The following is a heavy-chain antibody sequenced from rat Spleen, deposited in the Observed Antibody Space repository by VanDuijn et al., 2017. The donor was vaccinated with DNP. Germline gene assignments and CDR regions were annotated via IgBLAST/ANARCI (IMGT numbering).Heavy chain of an antibody. CDR3: ASYYYDGYYAMDA. CDR2: ISYSGST. Sequence: EVQLQESGPGLVKPSQSLSLTCSVTGYSIISTYWGWIRQFPGDKMEWIGHISYSGSTGYNPSLKSRISITRDTSKNQFFLQLNSVTTEDTATYYCASYYYDGYYAMDAWGQGTSVTVSS. CDR1: GYSIISTY. J-gene: IGHJ4*01. V-gene: IGHV3-1*01. D-gene: IGHD1-12*02.